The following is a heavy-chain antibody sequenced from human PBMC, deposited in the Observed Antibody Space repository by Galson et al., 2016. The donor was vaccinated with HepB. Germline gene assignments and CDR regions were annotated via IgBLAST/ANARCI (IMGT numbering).Heavy chain of an antibody. CDR1: GGSISSRSYY. J-gene: IGHJ4*02. D-gene: IGHD4-17*01. V-gene: IGHV4-39*01. Sequence: ETLSLTCTVSGGSISSRSYYWGWIRQPPGKGLEWIGSIYYSGSTYYNPSLKSRVTLSVDTSKNQFSLKLSSVTAADTAVYLCARHRPDGDYFDYWGQGTLVTVSS. CDR3: ARHRPDGDYFDY. CDR2: IYYSGST.